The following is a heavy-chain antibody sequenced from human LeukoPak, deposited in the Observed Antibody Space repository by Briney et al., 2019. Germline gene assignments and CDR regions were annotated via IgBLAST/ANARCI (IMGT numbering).Heavy chain of an antibody. CDR1: GESFTTFY. CDR3: ARQVEQWLVRGFFDY. J-gene: IGHJ4*02. Sequence: SETLSLTCAVYGESFTTFYWGWIRQTPGKGLEWIGEINHTGSTNYNPSLKSRVTISIDTSKNQFSLKLNSVTAADTAVYYCARQVEQWLVRGFFDYWGQGTLVTVSS. D-gene: IGHD6-19*01. V-gene: IGHV4-34*01. CDR2: INHTGST.